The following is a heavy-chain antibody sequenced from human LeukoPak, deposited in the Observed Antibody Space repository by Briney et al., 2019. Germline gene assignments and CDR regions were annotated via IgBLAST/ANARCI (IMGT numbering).Heavy chain of an antibody. J-gene: IGHJ3*02. Sequence: PSETLSLTCAVYGGSFSGYYWSWIRQPPGKGLEWIGEINHSGSTNYNPSLKSRVTISVDTSKNQFSLKLSSVTAADTAVYYCAREGGSVTTKNPDAFDIWGQGTMVTVSS. CDR2: INHSGST. D-gene: IGHD4-17*01. CDR3: AREGGSVTTKNPDAFDI. CDR1: GGSFSGYY. V-gene: IGHV4-34*01.